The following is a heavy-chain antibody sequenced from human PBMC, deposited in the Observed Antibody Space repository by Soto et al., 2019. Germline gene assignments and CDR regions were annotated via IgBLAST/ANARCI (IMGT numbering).Heavy chain of an antibody. Sequence: SETLSLTCSVSGAALNSGNYYWSWIRQVPGKGLEWIGHIYVTGAVDYNPSLRDRITISQDTSERQFSLKMSSVTAADTAVYYCARGRVVVPAAVMFNCLDPWGQGALVTVSS. D-gene: IGHD2-2*01. CDR1: GAALNSGNYY. CDR3: ARGRVVVPAAVMFNCLDP. CDR2: IYVTGAV. V-gene: IGHV4-30-4*08. J-gene: IGHJ5*02.